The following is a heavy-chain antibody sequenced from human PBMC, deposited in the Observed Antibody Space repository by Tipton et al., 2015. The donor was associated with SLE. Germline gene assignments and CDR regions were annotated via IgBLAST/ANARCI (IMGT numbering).Heavy chain of an antibody. CDR1: GFTFSTHD. Sequence: AVSGFTFSTHDMHWVRQVIGKGLEWVSGSGTIGDTYYSGSVKGRFTISRENGNNSVYLQMNSLRAGDTAVYYCAAAYDSSGYYRYWGQGTLVTVSS. J-gene: IGHJ4*02. CDR3: AAAYDSSGYYRY. CDR2: SGTIGDT. D-gene: IGHD3-22*01. V-gene: IGHV3-13*01.